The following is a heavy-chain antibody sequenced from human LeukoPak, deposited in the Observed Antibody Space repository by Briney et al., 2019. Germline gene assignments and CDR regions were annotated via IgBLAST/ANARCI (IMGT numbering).Heavy chain of an antibody. V-gene: IGHV3-23*01. J-gene: IGHJ5*02. Sequence: GGSLRLSCAASGSTFSSYAMSWVRQAPGKGLEWVSAISGSGGSTYYADSVKGRFTISRDNSKNTLYLQMNSLRAEDTAVYYCAKDRSGPRIVVVPAAEFDPWGQGTLVTVSS. CDR2: ISGSGGST. CDR1: GSTFSSYA. CDR3: AKDRSGPRIVVVPAAEFDP. D-gene: IGHD2-2*01.